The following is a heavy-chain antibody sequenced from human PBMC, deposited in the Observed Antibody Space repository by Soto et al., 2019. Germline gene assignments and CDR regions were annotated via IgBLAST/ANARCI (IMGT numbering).Heavy chain of an antibody. CDR2: IDYSGRT. Sequence: PSETLSLTCTVSGGSISSYYWSWIRQPPGKGLEWIGYIDYSGRTNHNPSLKSRVTISVDTSKNQFSLTLSSVTAADMAVYYCARSQYDPGHPFDYWGQGTLVTVSS. CDR3: ARSQYDPGHPFDY. D-gene: IGHD1-1*01. V-gene: IGHV4-59*01. CDR1: GGSISSYY. J-gene: IGHJ4*02.